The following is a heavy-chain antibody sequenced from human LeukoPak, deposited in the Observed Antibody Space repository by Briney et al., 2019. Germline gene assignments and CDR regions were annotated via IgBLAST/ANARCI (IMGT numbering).Heavy chain of an antibody. CDR3: ARELTALDY. D-gene: IGHD5-18*01. CDR1: GFTFSSYA. V-gene: IGHV3-30-3*01. Sequence: GGSLRLSCAASGFTFSSYAMHWVRQAPGKGLEWVAVISYDGSNKYYADSVKGRFTISRDNSKNTLYLQMNSLRAEDTAVYYCARELTALDYWGQGTLVTVSS. CDR2: ISYDGSNK. J-gene: IGHJ4*02.